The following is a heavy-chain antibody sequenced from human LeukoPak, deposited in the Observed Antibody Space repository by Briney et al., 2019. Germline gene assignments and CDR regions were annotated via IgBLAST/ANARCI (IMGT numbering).Heavy chain of an antibody. J-gene: IGHJ4*02. CDR3: ARGMYSSSWFFDY. Sequence: SETLSLTCTVTGGSISSYYWSWIRQPPGKGLEWIGYIYYSGSTNYNPSLKGRVTISVDTSKNQFSLKLSSVTAAVTAVYYCARGMYSSSWFFDYWGQGTLVTVSS. D-gene: IGHD6-13*01. CDR2: IYYSGST. CDR1: GGSISSYY. V-gene: IGHV4-59*01.